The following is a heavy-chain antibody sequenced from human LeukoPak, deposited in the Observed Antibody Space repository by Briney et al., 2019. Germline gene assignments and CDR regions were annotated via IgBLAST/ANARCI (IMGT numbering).Heavy chain of an antibody. D-gene: IGHD6-13*01. V-gene: IGHV4-39*01. CDR1: GGSISSSSYY. J-gene: IGHJ4*02. CDR2: IYYSGST. CDR3: ARGPIYSS. Sequence: SETLSLTCTVSGGSISSSSYYWGWIRQPPGKGLEWIGSIYYSGSTYYNPSLKSRVTISVDTSKNQFSLKLSSVTAADTAVYYCARGPIYSSWGQGTLVTVSS.